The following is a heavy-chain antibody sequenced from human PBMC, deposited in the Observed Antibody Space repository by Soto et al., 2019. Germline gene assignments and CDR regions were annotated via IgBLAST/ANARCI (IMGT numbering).Heavy chain of an antibody. CDR2: ISSSSSTI. CDR1: GFTFSSYS. J-gene: IGHJ4*02. CDR3: ARARIAVAGTFYFDY. V-gene: IGHV3-48*01. Sequence: EVQLVESGGGLVQPGGSLRLSCAASGFTFSSYSMNWVRQAPGKGLEWVSYISSSSSTIYYADSVKGRFTISRDNAKNSLYLQMYSLRAEDTAVYYCARARIAVAGTFYFDYWGQGTLVTVSS. D-gene: IGHD6-19*01.